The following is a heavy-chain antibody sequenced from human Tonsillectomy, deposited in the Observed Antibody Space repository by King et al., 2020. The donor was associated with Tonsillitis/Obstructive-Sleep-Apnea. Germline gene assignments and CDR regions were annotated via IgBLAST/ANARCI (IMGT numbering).Heavy chain of an antibody. Sequence: QLQESGPGLVKPSQTLSLTCTVSGGSISSGGYYWSWIRQHPGKGLEWIGYIYYSGSTYYNPSLKSRVTISVDTSKNQFSLKLSSVTAADTAVYYCAGDGLERSSPFSFDYWGQGTLVTVSS. J-gene: IGHJ4*02. CDR1: GGSISSGGYY. D-gene: IGHD6-6*01. V-gene: IGHV4-31*03. CDR2: IYYSGST. CDR3: AGDGLERSSPFSFDY.